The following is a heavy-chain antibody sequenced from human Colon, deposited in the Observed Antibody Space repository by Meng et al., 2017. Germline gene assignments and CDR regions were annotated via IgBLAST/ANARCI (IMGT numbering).Heavy chain of an antibody. CDR2: IDHFGIS. CDR1: GGSFIGFY. Sequence: HQGGAGLLSPSETLSLPCAVSGGSFIGFYWGWIRPPPGKGLEWIGEIDHFGISNYNSSLKGRLTMSVDTSKKQISLTLTSVTAADTAVYYCATGLRHGDWFDPWGPGTLVTVSS. D-gene: IGHD4-17*01. V-gene: IGHV4-34*01. CDR3: ATGLRHGDWFDP. J-gene: IGHJ5*02.